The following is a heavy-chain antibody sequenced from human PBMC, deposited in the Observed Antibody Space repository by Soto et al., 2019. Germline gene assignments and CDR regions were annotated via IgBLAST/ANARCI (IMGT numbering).Heavy chain of an antibody. J-gene: IGHJ4*02. CDR3: ARDLGPIDFWSGYNFDY. Sequence: GASVKVSCKASGYTFTSYAMHWVRQAPGQRLEWMGWINAGNGNTKYSQKFQGRVTITRDTSASTAYMELSSLRSEDTAVYYCARDLGPIDFWSGYNFDYWGQGTLVTVSS. D-gene: IGHD3-3*01. CDR2: INAGNGNT. CDR1: GYTFTSYA. V-gene: IGHV1-3*01.